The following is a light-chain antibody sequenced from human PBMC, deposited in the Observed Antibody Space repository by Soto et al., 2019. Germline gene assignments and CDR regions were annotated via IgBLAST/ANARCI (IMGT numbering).Light chain of an antibody. Sequence: DIQMTQSPSSLSASVGDRVTITCRASQDIRNYLAWYQQKPGKIPELLIYAASTFHSGVPSRFSGSGYGTYFTLTITTLQPEDVATHYCQEYDVVPLTFGGGTKVEIK. CDR1: QDIRNY. CDR2: AAS. J-gene: IGKJ4*01. V-gene: IGKV1-27*01. CDR3: QEYDVVPLT.